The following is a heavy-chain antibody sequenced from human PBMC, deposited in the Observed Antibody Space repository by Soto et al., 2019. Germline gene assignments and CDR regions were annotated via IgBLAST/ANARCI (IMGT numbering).Heavy chain of an antibody. CDR2: IIPILGIA. CDR1: GGTFSSYT. D-gene: IGHD4-17*01. CDR3: ARVRGMTTVTTSWYFDL. V-gene: IGHV1-69*02. Sequence: QVQLVQSGAEVKKPGSSVKVSCKASGGTFSSYTISWVRQAPGQGLEWMGRIIPILGIANYAQKLQGRVTITADKYTSTDYMELSSLRSEDTAVYYCARVRGMTTVTTSWYFDLWGPGTLVTVPP. J-gene: IGHJ2*01.